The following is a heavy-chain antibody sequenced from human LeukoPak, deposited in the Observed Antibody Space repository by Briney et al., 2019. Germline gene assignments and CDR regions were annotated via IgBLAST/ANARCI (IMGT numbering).Heavy chain of an antibody. CDR1: GYIFTNYA. CDR2: ISAYNGNT. Sequence: GASVKVSCKTSGYIFTNYAISWVRQAPGQGLEWMGWISAYNGNTKYAQKLQGRVTMTTDTSTSTACMELRSLRSDDTAVYYCARGPRDYVNGFDAWGQGTLVTVSS. CDR3: ARGPRDYVNGFDA. D-gene: IGHD3-10*02. J-gene: IGHJ5*02. V-gene: IGHV1-18*01.